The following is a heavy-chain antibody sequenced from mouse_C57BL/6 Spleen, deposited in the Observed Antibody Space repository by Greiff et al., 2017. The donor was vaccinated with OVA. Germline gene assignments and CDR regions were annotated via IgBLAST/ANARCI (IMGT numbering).Heavy chain of an antibody. D-gene: IGHD2-4*01. Sequence: VQLQQSGPELVKPGASVKISCKASGYAFSSSWMNWVKQRPGKGLEWIGRIYPGDGDTNYNGKFKGKATLTADKSSSTAYMQLSSLTSEDSAVYFCARSVYYDYDEGAMDYWGQGTSVTVSS. J-gene: IGHJ4*01. CDR1: GYAFSSSW. CDR3: ARSVYYDYDEGAMDY. CDR2: IYPGDGDT. V-gene: IGHV1-82*01.